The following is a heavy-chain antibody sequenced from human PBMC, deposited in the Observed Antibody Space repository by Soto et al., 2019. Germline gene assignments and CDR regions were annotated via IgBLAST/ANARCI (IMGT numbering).Heavy chain of an antibody. J-gene: IGHJ6*03. D-gene: IGHD2-15*01. V-gene: IGHV3-53*01. CDR3: AKVSADNVVVVAATPFYYYYMDV. CDR2: IYSGSTT. CDR1: GFTVGSNY. Sequence: GGSLRLSCAVSGFTVGSNYMSWVRQAPGKGLEWVSVIYSGSTTYYADSVKGRFSISRDNPGNTLYLHMSSLRAEDTAVYYCAKVSADNVVVVAATPFYYYYMDVWGKGTTVTVSS.